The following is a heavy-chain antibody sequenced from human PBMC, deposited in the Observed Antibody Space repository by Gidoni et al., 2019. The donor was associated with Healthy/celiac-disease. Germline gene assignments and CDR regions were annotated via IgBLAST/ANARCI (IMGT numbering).Heavy chain of an antibody. Sequence: QVQLQESGPGLVKPSGTLSLNCRVSGGPISSYYWSWIRQPPGKGLEWMGYIYYSGSTNYNPSLKSRVTISVDTAKNQFSLKLSSVTAADTAVYYGARHKISGWLSWFDPWGQGTLVTVSS. D-gene: IGHD6-19*01. CDR3: ARHKISGWLSWFDP. J-gene: IGHJ5*02. CDR1: GGPISSYY. CDR2: IYYSGST. V-gene: IGHV4-59*01.